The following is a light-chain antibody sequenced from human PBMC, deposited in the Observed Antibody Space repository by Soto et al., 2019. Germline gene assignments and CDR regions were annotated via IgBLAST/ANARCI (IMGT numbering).Light chain of an antibody. CDR1: SSNIGSNY. CDR2: ETD. CDR3: VTWDSSLSAHV. J-gene: IGLJ1*01. V-gene: IGLV1-51*02. Sequence: QAVVTQPPSVSAAPGQKVTISCSGSSSNIGSNYVSWYQHLPGTAPRLLIYETDNRPSGIPDRFSGSKSGTSAALDITGLRTGDEADYFCVTWDSSLSAHVFGPGTKLTVL.